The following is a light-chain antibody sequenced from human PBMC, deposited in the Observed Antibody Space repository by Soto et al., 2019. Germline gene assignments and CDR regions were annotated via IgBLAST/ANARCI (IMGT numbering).Light chain of an antibody. CDR3: CSRL. V-gene: IGLV2-23*02. CDR2: EVA. Sequence: QSVLTQPASVSGSPGQSITISCTGTSTDPATYDLVSWYQQHPGKAPQLIIYEVAKRPSGVSARFSGSQSGNTASLTISGLQAADEAYYYCCSRLFGGGTKLT. J-gene: IGLJ2*01. CDR1: STDPATYDL.